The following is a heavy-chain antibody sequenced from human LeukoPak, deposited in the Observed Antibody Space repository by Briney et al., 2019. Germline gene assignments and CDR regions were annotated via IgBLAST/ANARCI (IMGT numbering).Heavy chain of an antibody. J-gene: IGHJ1*01. Sequence: PGGSLRLSCAASGFTFSSYSINWVRQAPGKGLEWVSYITRSSDVIYYVDSVKGRFTISRDNAKNSLYLQTNSLRAEDTAVYYCASKELGGQGTLVTVSS. D-gene: IGHD1-26*01. V-gene: IGHV3-21*05. CDR3: ASKEL. CDR1: GFTFSSYS. CDR2: ITRSSDVI.